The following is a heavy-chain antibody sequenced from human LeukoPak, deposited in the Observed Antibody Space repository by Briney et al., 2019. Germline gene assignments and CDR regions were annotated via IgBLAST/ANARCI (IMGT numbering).Heavy chain of an antibody. CDR3: AREYSFLEWGYDILTGWFDY. J-gene: IGHJ4*02. D-gene: IGHD3-9*01. V-gene: IGHV3-30*04. CDR2: ISYDGSNK. CDR1: RFTFTIYA. Sequence: SPRHSSAPPRFTFTIYAIHTGRHAPHKGLEWAAVISYDGSNKYYADSVKGRFTISRDNSKNTRYLQMNRLRAQDTAVCYCAREYSFLEWGYDILTGWFDYWGQGTLVTVSS.